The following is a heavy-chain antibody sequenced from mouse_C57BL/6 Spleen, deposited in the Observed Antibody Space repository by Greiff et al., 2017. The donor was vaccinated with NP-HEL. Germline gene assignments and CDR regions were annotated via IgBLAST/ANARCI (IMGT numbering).Heavy chain of an antibody. Sequence: QVQLQQSGAELVRPGASVTLSCKASGYTFTDYEMHWVKQTPVHGLEWIGAIDPETGGTAYNQKFKGKAILTADKSSSTAYMKLRSLTSEDSAVYYCTRGGLLRGYFDDWGQGTTLTVSS. CDR3: TRGGLLRGYFDD. J-gene: IGHJ2*01. CDR2: IDPETGGT. V-gene: IGHV1-15*01. D-gene: IGHD1-1*01. CDR1: GYTFTDYE.